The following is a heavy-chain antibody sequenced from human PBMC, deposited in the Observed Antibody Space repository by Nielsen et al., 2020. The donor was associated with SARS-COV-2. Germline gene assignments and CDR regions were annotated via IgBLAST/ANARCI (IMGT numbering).Heavy chain of an antibody. V-gene: IGHV3-48*04. CDR1: GFTFSSYG. Sequence: GGSLRLSCAASGFTFSSYGMHWVRQAPGKGLEWVSYISSSGSTIYYADSVKGRFTISRDNAKNSLYLQMNSLRAEDTAVYYCARDASYSSSPLGYWGQGTLVTVSS. D-gene: IGHD6-6*01. CDR3: ARDASYSSSPLGY. J-gene: IGHJ4*02. CDR2: ISSSGSTI.